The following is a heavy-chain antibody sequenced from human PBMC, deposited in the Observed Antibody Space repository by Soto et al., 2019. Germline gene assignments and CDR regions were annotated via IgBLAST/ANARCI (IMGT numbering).Heavy chain of an antibody. CDR1: GYTFTSYG. V-gene: IGHV1-18*01. J-gene: IGHJ6*03. CDR3: ARMVRGSNIDYYHYMDV. CDR2: ISAYNGNT. Sequence: GASVKVSCKASGYTFTSYGISWVRQAPGQGLEWMGWISAYNGNTNYAQKLQGRVTMTTDTSTSTAYMELRSLRSEDTAVYYSARMVRGSNIDYYHYMDVWGKGTTVTVSS. D-gene: IGHD3-10*01.